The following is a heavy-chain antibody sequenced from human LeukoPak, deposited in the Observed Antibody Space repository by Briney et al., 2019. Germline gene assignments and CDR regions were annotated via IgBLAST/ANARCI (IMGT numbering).Heavy chain of an antibody. D-gene: IGHD3-22*01. CDR1: GYSFINFG. Sequence: SVKVSCKASGYSFINFGLSWVRQAPGQGLEWMGRIIPILGIANYAQKFQGRVTITADKSTSTAYMELSSLRSEDTAVYYCARGRCYDSSGYHGFDPWGQGTLVTVSS. CDR3: ARGRCYDSSGYHGFDP. J-gene: IGHJ5*02. V-gene: IGHV1-69*04. CDR2: IIPILGIA.